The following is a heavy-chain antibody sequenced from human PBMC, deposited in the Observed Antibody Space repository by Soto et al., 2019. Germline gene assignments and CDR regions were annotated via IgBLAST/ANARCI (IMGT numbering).Heavy chain of an antibody. D-gene: IGHD2-2*01. Sequence: QVQLQESGPGLVKPSGTLSLTCAVSGVSISSHDWWTWVRQPPGKGLEWIGESHQSGNTNYNSSLESRVTISVAKSKNQFSLNLSSVTVADTAVYYCATRATSRFYWGQGTLVTVSS. CDR2: SHQSGNT. CDR3: ATRATSRFY. J-gene: IGHJ4*02. V-gene: IGHV4-4*02. CDR1: GVSISSHDW.